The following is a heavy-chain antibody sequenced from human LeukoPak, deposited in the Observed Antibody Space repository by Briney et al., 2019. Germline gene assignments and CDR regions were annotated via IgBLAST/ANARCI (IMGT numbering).Heavy chain of an antibody. CDR2: IKSKTDGGTT. V-gene: IGHV3-15*01. CDR1: GFTFSNAW. D-gene: IGHD6-19*01. J-gene: IGHJ4*02. Sequence: GGSLRLPCAACGFTFSNAWMSGVRQAPGKGLEWVGRIKSKTDGGTTDYAAPVKGRFTISRDDSKNTLYLQMNSLKTEDTAVYYCSTAGGAVAAPGWIDYWGQGTLVTVSS. CDR3: STAGGAVAAPGWIDY.